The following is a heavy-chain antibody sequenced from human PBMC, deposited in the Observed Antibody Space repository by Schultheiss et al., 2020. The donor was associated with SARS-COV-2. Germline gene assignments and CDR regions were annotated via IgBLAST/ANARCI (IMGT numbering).Heavy chain of an antibody. CDR2: IYSGGST. V-gene: IGHV3-53*01. CDR1: GFTVSSNY. CDR3: ARVRMYNWNYFDY. D-gene: IGHD1-20*01. J-gene: IGHJ4*02. Sequence: GGSLRLSCAASGFTVSSNYMSWVRQAPGKGLEWVSVIYSGGSTYYADSVKGRFTISRDNSKNTLYLQMNSLRAEDTAVYYCARVRMYNWNYFDYWGQGTLVTVSS.